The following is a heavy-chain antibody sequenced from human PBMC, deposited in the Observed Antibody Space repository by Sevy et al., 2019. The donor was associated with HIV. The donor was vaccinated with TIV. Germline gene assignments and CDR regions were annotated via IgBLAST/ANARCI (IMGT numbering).Heavy chain of an antibody. J-gene: IGHJ5*02. CDR1: GYTFIMYG. V-gene: IGHV1-18*01. CDR3: VRASHAYYYHSNHWFDP. Sequence: GSVKVSCKASGYTFIMYGISWVRQAPGQGLEWTGWISAYSRNTNYAQKFQGRVTMSTDTSTSTAYMELRSLRSDDTALYYCVRASHAYYYHSNHWFDPWGQGTAVAVSS. CDR2: ISAYSRNT. D-gene: IGHD3-22*01.